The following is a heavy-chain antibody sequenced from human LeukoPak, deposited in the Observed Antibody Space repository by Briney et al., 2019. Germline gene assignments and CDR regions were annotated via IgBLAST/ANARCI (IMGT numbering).Heavy chain of an antibody. CDR2: ISSSSTYI. D-gene: IGHD1-26*01. Sequence: GGSLRLSCAASGFTFSNYNMNWVRQAPGKGLEWVSSISSSSTYIFYADSVKGRFAISRDNAKSSLYLQMSSLRAEDTAVYYCARYSGTYRDYWGQGTLVTVSS. CDR1: GFTFSNYN. V-gene: IGHV3-21*01. CDR3: ARYSGTYRDY. J-gene: IGHJ4*02.